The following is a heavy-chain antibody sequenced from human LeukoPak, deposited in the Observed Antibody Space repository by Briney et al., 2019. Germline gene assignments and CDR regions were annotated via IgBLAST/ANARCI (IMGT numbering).Heavy chain of an antibody. J-gene: IGHJ4*02. Sequence: GESLKISCKGSGYRFTDYWIGWVRQMPGKGLEWMGIIYPGDSDTRYSPSFQGQVTISADKSISTAYLQWSSLKASDTAMYYCARHLPSLTTYYDILTGYYDYWGQGTLVTVSS. CDR2: IYPGDSDT. CDR3: ARHLPSLTTYYDILTGYYDY. D-gene: IGHD3-9*01. CDR1: GYRFTDYW. V-gene: IGHV5-51*01.